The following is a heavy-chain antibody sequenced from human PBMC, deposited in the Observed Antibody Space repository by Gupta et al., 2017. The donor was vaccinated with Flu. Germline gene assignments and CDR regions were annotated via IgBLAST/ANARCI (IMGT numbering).Heavy chain of an antibody. CDR2: ISPGGGSS. D-gene: IGHD6-13*01. Sequence: DEQLMESGGDLIQPGGALRLSCAASGFTFRHYAMAWVRQAPGKGLQWVSAISPGGGSSFYADSVKGRFTSSRDNSNDLVHVEMISLRAEDTAVYYCAKVAGTLTSSTHRRSSWYFDLWGRGTLVIVSS. CDR3: AKVAGTLTSSTHRRSSWYFDL. CDR1: GFTFRHYA. J-gene: IGHJ2*01. V-gene: IGHV3-23*01.